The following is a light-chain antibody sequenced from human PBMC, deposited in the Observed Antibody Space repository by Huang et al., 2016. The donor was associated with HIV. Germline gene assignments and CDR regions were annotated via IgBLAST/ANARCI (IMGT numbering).Light chain of an antibody. V-gene: IGKV3-15*01. CDR2: GSS. Sequence: EIVMTQSPATLSVSPGESATLSCRASQSVSRNLAWYQQRHGQAPRRLIYGSSTRATGIPARFSGSGSGTEFTLTISSLQSDDFAVYCCQQYHNWPPLTFGGGSKVEIK. J-gene: IGKJ4*01. CDR1: QSVSRN. CDR3: QQYHNWPPLT.